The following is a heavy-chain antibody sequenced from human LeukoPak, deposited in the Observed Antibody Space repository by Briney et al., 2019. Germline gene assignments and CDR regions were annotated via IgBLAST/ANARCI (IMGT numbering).Heavy chain of an antibody. CDR3: ARDPHDDYSNYATYGMDV. J-gene: IGHJ6*02. CDR2: IYYSGST. Sequence: SETLSLTCTVSGGSINSYYWSWIRQHPGKGLEWIGYIYYSGSTYYNPSLKSRVTISVDTSKNQFSLKLSSVTAADTAVYYCARDPHDDYSNYATYGMDVWGQGTTVTVSS. CDR1: GGSINSYY. D-gene: IGHD4-11*01. V-gene: IGHV4-59*06.